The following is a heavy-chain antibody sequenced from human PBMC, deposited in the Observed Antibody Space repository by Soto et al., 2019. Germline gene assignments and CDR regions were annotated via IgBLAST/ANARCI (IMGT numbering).Heavy chain of an antibody. V-gene: IGHV3-33*01. J-gene: IGHJ5*02. D-gene: IGHD2-2*02. CDR1: GFTFSEFV. CDR3: VRGSSCTTTTCYNLAWFAP. Sequence: PGGSLRLSCVTSGFTFSEFVMQWVRQAPGKGLEWVAVIWYDGSDKYYADSVKGRFTISRDNSKNTAYLQMNSLRAEDTAVYYCVRGSSCTTTTCYNLAWFAPWGQGTLVTVSS. CDR2: IWYDGSDK.